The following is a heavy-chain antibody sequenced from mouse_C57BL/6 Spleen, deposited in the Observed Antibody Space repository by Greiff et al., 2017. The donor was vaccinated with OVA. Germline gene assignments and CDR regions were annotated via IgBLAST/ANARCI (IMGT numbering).Heavy chain of an antibody. J-gene: IGHJ2*01. CDR2: IYPGSGST. CDR3: AREEFYYGYESYFDY. D-gene: IGHD2-2*01. CDR1: GYTFTSYW. V-gene: IGHV1-55*01. Sequence: VQLQQPGAELVKPGASVKMSCKASGYTFTSYWITWVKQRPGQGLEWIGDIYPGSGSTNYNEKFKSKATLTVDTSSSTAYMQLSSLTSEDSAVYYCAREEFYYGYESYFDYWGQGTTLTVSS.